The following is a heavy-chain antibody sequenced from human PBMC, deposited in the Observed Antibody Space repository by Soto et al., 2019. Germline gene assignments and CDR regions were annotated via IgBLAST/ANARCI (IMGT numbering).Heavy chain of an antibody. CDR1: GFTFSSYA. J-gene: IGHJ6*03. D-gene: IGHD3-9*01. V-gene: IGHV3-23*01. CDR3: AKDILSTGYYFFHYYYYMDV. Sequence: GGSLRLSCAASGFTFSSYAMSWVRQAPGKGLEWVSAISGSGGSTYYADSVKGRFTISRDNSKNTLYLQMNSLRAEDTAVYYCAKDILSTGYYFFHYYYYMDVWGKGTTVTVSS. CDR2: ISGSGGST.